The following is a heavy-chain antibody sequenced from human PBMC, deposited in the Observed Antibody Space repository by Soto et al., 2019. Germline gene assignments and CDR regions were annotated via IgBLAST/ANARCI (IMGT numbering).Heavy chain of an antibody. CDR3: ARQYGDYVGSGYYYYYMDV. Sequence: SETLSLTCTVSGGSISSSSYYWGWIRQPPGKGLEWIGSIYYSGSTYYNPSLKSRVTISVDTSKNQFSLKLSSVTAADTAVYYCARQYGDYVGSGYYYYYMDVWGKGTTVTVSS. CDR1: GGSISSSSYY. J-gene: IGHJ6*03. CDR2: IYYSGST. D-gene: IGHD4-17*01. V-gene: IGHV4-39*01.